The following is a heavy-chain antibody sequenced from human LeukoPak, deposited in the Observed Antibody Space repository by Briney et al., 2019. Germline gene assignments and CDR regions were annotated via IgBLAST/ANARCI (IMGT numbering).Heavy chain of an antibody. CDR2: IHNSGRT. J-gene: IGHJ4*02. Sequence: SETLSLTCNVSGGSISSYYWSWIRQSPGKGLEWIGYIHNSGRTNYNPSLKSRVTGFVDTSKNQVSLRLSSVTAADTAVYYCARHGTISSEGYFDYWGQGALVTVSS. CDR3: ARHGTISSEGYFDY. D-gene: IGHD1-14*01. V-gene: IGHV4-59*08. CDR1: GGSISSYY.